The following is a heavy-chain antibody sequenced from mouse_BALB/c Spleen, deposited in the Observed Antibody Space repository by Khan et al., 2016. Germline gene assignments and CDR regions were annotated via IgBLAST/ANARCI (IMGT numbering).Heavy chain of an antibody. CDR2: ISYSGST. J-gene: IGHJ4*01. CDR1: GYSITSDYA. D-gene: IGHD4-1*01. V-gene: IGHV3-2*02. Sequence: EVQLVESGPGLVKPSQSLSLTCTVTGYSITSDYAWNWIRQFPGNKLEWMGYISYSGSTSYNPSLKSRISITRDTSKNQFFLQLNSVTTEDTATXYCAGANWDLFYAMDYWGQGTSVTVSS. CDR3: AGANWDLFYAMDY.